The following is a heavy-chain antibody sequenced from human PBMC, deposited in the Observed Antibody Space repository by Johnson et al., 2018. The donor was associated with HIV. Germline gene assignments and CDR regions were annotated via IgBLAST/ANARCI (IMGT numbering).Heavy chain of an antibody. CDR2: IWYDGSNK. Sequence: QEQLVESGGGVVLPGRSLRLSCAASGFTFSSYGTHWVRQAPGKGLEWVAGIWYDGSNKYYADSVKGRFSISRDNSKNTLYLQMNSLRAEDTALYYCARDRAIGGWSIDIWGQGTMVTVSS. D-gene: IGHD2-15*01. V-gene: IGHV3-33*01. J-gene: IGHJ3*02. CDR3: ARDRAIGGWSIDI. CDR1: GFTFSSYG.